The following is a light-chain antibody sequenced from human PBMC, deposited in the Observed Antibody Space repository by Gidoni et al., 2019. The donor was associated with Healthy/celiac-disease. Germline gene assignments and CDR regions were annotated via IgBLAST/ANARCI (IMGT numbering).Light chain of an antibody. CDR3: VLYMGSGIGV. CDR1: SGSVSTSYS. CDR2: STN. V-gene: IGLV8-61*01. Sequence: QTVVTQEPSFSVSPGGTVTLTCGLSSGSVSTSYSPSWYQQTPGQAPRTLIYSTNTRSSGVPDRFSGSILGNKAALTITGAQADDESDYYCVLYMGSGIGVFGTGTKVTVL. J-gene: IGLJ1*01.